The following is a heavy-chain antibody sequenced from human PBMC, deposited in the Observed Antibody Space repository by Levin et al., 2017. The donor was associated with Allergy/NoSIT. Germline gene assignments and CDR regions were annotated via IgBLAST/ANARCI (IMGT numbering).Heavy chain of an antibody. CDR3: ANPSGYYYYYYGMDV. D-gene: IGHD3-10*01. V-gene: IGHV3-23*01. CDR1: GFTFSSYA. Sequence: GESLKISCAASGFTFSSYAMSWVRQAPGKGLEWVSAISGGGGSTYYADSVKGRFTISRDNSKNTLYLQMNSLRAEDTAVYYCANPSGYYYYYYGMDVWGQGTTVTVSS. CDR2: ISGGGGST. J-gene: IGHJ6*02.